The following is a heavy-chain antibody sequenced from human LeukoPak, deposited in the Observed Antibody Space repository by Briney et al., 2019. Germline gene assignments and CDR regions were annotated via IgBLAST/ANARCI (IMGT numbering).Heavy chain of an antibody. Sequence: ASVKVSCKASGYTFTSYDINWVRQATGQGLEGVGGMNPNSGNTGYAQKFQGRVTMTRNTSISTDYMELSSLRSEDTAVYYCARGFGYSSGWCFSLRTRGENAFDIWGQGTMVTVSS. J-gene: IGHJ3*02. CDR3: ARGFGYSSGWCFSLRTRGENAFDI. D-gene: IGHD6-19*01. CDR2: MNPNSGNT. V-gene: IGHV1-8*01. CDR1: GYTFTSYD.